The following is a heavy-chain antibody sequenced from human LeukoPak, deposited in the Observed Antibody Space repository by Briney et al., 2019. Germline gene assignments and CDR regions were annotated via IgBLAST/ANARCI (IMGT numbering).Heavy chain of an antibody. CDR3: VRETFIAMVGSHALDI. CDR1: GFTFSSSW. D-gene: IGHD6-19*01. V-gene: IGHV3-74*01. Sequence: PGGSLRLPCVASGFTFSSSWMHWVRQAPGKGLIWVSRIYSDGRTTDYADSVRGRFTISRDNAKNMLYLQMSGLNAEDTAVYYCVRETFIAMVGSHALDIWGQGTMVTVSS. J-gene: IGHJ3*02. CDR2: IYSDGRTT.